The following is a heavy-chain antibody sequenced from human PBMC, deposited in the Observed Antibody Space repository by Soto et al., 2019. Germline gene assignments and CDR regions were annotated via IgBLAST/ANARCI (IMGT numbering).Heavy chain of an antibody. J-gene: IGHJ5*02. D-gene: IGHD3-10*01. CDR2: IFDSGST. Sequence: TETLSLTCTVSGGSISGYYWSWIRQPPGKGLECLGYIFDSGSTNYNPSLKSRVTMSVDTSKNQFSLKLSSVTAADTAVYYCARLWFGELPIVPNWFDPWGQGTLVTVS. CDR3: ARLWFGELPIVPNWFDP. V-gene: IGHV4-59*08. CDR1: GGSISGYY.